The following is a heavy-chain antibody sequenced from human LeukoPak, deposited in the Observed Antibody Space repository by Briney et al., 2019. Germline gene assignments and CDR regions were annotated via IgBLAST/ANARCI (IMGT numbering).Heavy chain of an antibody. Sequence: SETLSLTCTVSGGSISGYYWTWIRQPPGKGLEWIGCIYSSGSTSYKPSLKSRITISVDTSKNQFSLNLSSATAADTAVYYCVRGKAAAGAIWFDPWGQGTLVTVSS. CDR2: IYSSGST. V-gene: IGHV4-59*01. J-gene: IGHJ5*02. CDR3: VRGKAAAGAIWFDP. CDR1: GGSISGYY. D-gene: IGHD6-13*01.